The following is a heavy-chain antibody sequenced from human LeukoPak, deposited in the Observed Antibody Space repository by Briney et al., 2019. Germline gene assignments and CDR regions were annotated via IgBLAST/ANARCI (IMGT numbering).Heavy chain of an antibody. J-gene: IGHJ4*02. CDR3: ARVTLYYYDSSGYYAPFDY. Sequence: KPSETLSLTCAVYGGSFSGYYWSWIRQPPGKGLEWIGEINHSGSTNYNPSLKSRVTISVDTSKNQFSLKLSSVTAADTAVYYCARVTLYYYDSSGYYAPFDYWGQGTLVTVSS. V-gene: IGHV4-34*01. D-gene: IGHD3-22*01. CDR2: INHSGST. CDR1: GGSFSGYY.